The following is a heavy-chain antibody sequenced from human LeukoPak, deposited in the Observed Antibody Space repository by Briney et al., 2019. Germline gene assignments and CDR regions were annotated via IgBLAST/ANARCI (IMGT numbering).Heavy chain of an antibody. CDR2: ISYDGSNK. CDR1: GFTFSSYA. J-gene: IGHJ4*02. D-gene: IGHD5-12*01. V-gene: IGHV3-30-3*01. Sequence: GRSLRLSCAASGFTFSSYAMHWVRQAPGKGLEWVAVISYDGSNKYYADSVKGRFTISRDNSKNTLYLQMNSLRAEDTAVYYCARDLGGYDMSYLDYWGQGTLVTVSS. CDR3: ARDLGGYDMSYLDY.